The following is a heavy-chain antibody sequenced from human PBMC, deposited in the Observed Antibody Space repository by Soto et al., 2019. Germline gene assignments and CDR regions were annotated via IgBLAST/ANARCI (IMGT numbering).Heavy chain of an antibody. D-gene: IGHD6-13*01. V-gene: IGHV3-49*03. CDR1: GFTFGDYA. CDR3: TRDRLTPNGYSSSWYRGYYYYGMDV. Sequence: SLRLSCTASGFTFGDYAMSWFRQAPGKGLEWVGFIRSKAYGGTTEYAASVKGRFTISRDDSKSIAYLQMNSLKTEDTAVYYCTRDRLTPNGYSSSWYRGYYYYGMDVWGQGTTVTVSS. J-gene: IGHJ6*02. CDR2: IRSKAYGGTT.